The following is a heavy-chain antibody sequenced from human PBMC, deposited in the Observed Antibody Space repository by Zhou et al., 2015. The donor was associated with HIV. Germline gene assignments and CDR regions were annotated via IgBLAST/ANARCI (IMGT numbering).Heavy chain of an antibody. CDR2: IDTNTGDP. CDR3: ASGYF. D-gene: IGHD2-2*03. CDR1: GYTFTDYA. V-gene: IGHV7-4-1*02. J-gene: IGHJ4*02. Sequence: QVQLVQSGSELEKPGASVKVSCTASGYTFTDYAMNWVRQAPGQGLEWMGWIDTNTGDPTFARGFTGRFVFSLDTSVSTAYLQITSLKPEDTAVYYCASGYFWGQGTLVTVSS.